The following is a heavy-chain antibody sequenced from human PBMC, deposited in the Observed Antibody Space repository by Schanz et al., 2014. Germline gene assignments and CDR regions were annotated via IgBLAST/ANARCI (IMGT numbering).Heavy chain of an antibody. J-gene: IGHJ4*02. CDR3: ARDRRNADLDY. V-gene: IGHV3-48*01. CDR2: ITYNGGTI. Sequence: VQLVDSGGGLVQPGGSLRLSCAASGFTFSSYSMNWVRQAPGKGLEWISYITYNGGTIYYADSVKGRFTISRDNAKNSLYLEMNSLRAEDTALSYCARDRRNADLDYWGQGTLVTVSS. D-gene: IGHD1-1*01. CDR1: GFTFSSYS.